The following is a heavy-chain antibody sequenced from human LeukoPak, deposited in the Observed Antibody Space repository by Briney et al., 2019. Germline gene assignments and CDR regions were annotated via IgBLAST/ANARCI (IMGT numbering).Heavy chain of an antibody. CDR3: ARHYYDSSTYYYYYYMDV. Sequence: ASETLSLTCTVSGGSISSSSYYWGWIRQSAGKGLEWIGRIYITGDTTYNPSLKSRVTISVDTSKNQFSLKLSSVTAADTAVYYCARHYYDSSTYYYYYYMDVWGKGTTVTISS. CDR2: IYITGDT. CDR1: GGSISSSSYY. V-gene: IGHV4-61*02. D-gene: IGHD3-22*01. J-gene: IGHJ6*03.